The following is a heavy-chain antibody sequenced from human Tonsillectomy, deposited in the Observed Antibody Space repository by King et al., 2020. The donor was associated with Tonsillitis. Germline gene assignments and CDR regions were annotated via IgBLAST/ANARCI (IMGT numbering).Heavy chain of an antibody. CDR1: GGSISSYY. Sequence: VQLQESGPGLVKPSETLSLTCTVSGGSISSYYWSWIRQPPGKGLEWIGYIYYSGSTNYNPSLKSRDTISVDTTKNQFSLKLSSVTAADTAVYYCARLVAASRGRYYYMDVWGKGTTVTVSS. CDR3: ARLVAASRGRYYYMDV. J-gene: IGHJ6*03. D-gene: IGHD2-15*01. CDR2: IYYSGST. V-gene: IGHV4-59*08.